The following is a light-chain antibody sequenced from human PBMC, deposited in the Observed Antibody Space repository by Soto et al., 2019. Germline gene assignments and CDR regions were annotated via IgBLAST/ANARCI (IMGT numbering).Light chain of an antibody. CDR3: QQYGSSPPYT. CDR1: QSVSSRY. CDR2: GAS. Sequence: EIVLTQSPGTLSLSPGERATLSCRASQSVSSRYLAWYQQKPGQAPRLLMYGASSRATSIPDRFSGSGSGTDFTLTISRLEPDDFAVYYCQQYGSSPPYTFGQGTKLEIK. V-gene: IGKV3-20*01. J-gene: IGKJ2*01.